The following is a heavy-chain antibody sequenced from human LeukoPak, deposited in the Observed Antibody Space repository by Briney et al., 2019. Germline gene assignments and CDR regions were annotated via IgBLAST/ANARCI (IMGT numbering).Heavy chain of an antibody. CDR2: ISRSGTPI. J-gene: IGHJ4*02. D-gene: IGHD2-15*01. Sequence: GGSLRLSCAAAGFSFSDYYMSWIRQAPGKGLEWVSYISRSGTPIYYADSVKGRFTISRDNAKNSLYLQMNSLRAEDTAVYYCARDVVYYFDYWGQGTLVSVSS. CDR1: GFSFSDYY. V-gene: IGHV3-11*01. CDR3: ARDVVYYFDY.